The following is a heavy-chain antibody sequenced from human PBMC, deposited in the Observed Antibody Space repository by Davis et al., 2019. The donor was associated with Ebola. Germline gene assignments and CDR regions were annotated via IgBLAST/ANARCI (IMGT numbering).Heavy chain of an antibody. V-gene: IGHV3-48*02. D-gene: IGHD6-19*01. CDR1: GFTFSTYG. J-gene: IGHJ4*02. CDR2: INSGGTNI. CDR3: ATDPEGWLDFDY. Sequence: GESLNISCAASGFTFSTYGMNWVRQAPGKGLEWVSHINSGGTNIYYTDSVKGRFTISRDDAKSTLYLQMNSLRDEDTAIYYCATDPEGWLDFDYWGQGTLVTVSS.